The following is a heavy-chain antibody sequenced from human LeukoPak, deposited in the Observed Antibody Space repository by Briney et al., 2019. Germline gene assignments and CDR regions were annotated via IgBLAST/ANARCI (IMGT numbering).Heavy chain of an antibody. J-gene: IGHJ5*02. V-gene: IGHV4-4*07. CDR1: GGSISSYY. Sequence: SETLSLTCTVSGGSISSYYWSWIRQPAGKGLEWIGRIYTSGSTNYNPSLQSRVTMSVDTSKNQFSLKLSSVTAADPAVYYCAKEVSRSLYVPENWFDPWGQGTLVTVSS. CDR3: AKEVSRSLYVPENWFDP. D-gene: IGHD6-13*01. CDR2: IYTSGST.